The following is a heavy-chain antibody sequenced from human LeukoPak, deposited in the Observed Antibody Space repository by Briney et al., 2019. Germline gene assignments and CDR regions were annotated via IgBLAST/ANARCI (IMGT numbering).Heavy chain of an antibody. J-gene: IGHJ4*02. D-gene: IGHD6-19*01. CDR1: GYTFTSYD. V-gene: IGHV1-8*01. CDR3: ASSISGIAVAGY. Sequence: ASVKVSCKASGYTFTSYDINWVRQATGQGIEWMGWMNPNSGNTGYAQKFQGRVTMTRNTSISTAYMELSSLRSEDTAVYYCASSISGIAVAGYWGQGTLVTVSS. CDR2: MNPNSGNT.